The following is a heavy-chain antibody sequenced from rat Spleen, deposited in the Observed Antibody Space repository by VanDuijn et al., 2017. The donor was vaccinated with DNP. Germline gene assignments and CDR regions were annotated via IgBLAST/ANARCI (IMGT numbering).Heavy chain of an antibody. Sequence: EVQLVESGGGLVQPGRSLKVSCAASGFTFSDFNMAWVRQAPKKGLEWVATITYDGTSTYYGDSVKGRFTISRDNAKSTLYLQMNSLRSEDTATYYCARHYGGYLYYFDYWGHGVMVTVSS. D-gene: IGHD1-11*01. CDR2: ITYDGTST. J-gene: IGHJ2*01. CDR3: ARHYGGYLYYFDY. V-gene: IGHV5-22*01. CDR1: GFTFSDFN.